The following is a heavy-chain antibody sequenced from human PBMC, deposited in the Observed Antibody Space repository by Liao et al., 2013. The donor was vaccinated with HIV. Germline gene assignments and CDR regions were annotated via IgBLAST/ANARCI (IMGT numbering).Heavy chain of an antibody. CDR2: FYSTGRS. V-gene: IGHV4-59*10. D-gene: IGHD7-27*01. Sequence: QVQLQQWGAGLLKPSETLSLTCAVYGGSLSGFYWHWIRQPAGKGLEWIGRFYSTGRSDYNPSLKSRVTMSVDTSKNQFSVRLKSVTAADTAVYYCARRRKGDWGYIDLWGRGTLVTVSS. CDR1: GGSLSGFY. J-gene: IGHJ2*01. CDR3: ARRRKGDWGYIDL.